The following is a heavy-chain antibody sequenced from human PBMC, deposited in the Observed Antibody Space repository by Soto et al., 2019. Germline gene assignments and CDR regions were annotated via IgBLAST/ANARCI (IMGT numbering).Heavy chain of an antibody. D-gene: IGHD2-8*02. Sequence: EVQLLESGGGLVQPGGSLRLSCAASGFTFSSYAMSWVCQAPGKGLEWVSAISGSGGSTYYADSVKGRFTISRDNSKNTLYLQMNSLRAEDTAVYYCAKDYEDAGAPGGVNYWGQGTLVTVSS. CDR1: GFTFSSYA. J-gene: IGHJ4*02. CDR3: AKDYEDAGAPGGVNY. V-gene: IGHV3-23*01. CDR2: ISGSGGST.